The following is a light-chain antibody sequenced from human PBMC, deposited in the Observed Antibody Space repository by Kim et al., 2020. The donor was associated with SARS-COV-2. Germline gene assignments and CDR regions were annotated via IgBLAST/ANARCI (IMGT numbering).Light chain of an antibody. Sequence: GQSVTTACTGTSRDVGGYNYGSWYQQHPGHAPERMIYDVTKRPSGVPDRFSGSKSGNTASLTISGLQAEDEADYYCCSYAGTYTYVFGTGTKVTVL. J-gene: IGLJ1*01. CDR2: DVT. CDR1: SRDVGGYNY. CDR3: CSYAGTYTYV. V-gene: IGLV2-11*01.